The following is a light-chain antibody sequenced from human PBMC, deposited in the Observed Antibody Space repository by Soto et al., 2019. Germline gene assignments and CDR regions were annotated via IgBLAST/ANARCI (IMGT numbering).Light chain of an antibody. CDR2: AAS. CDR1: QDINKN. Sequence: IQMTQSPSSVSASVGDRVTITCQAGQDINKNLNWYQQKPGKAPKLLIFAASSLQSGVPSRFSGSRSGPDFTLTISSLQPEDFVTYYCQQSYSSPPTFGQGTKVDI. V-gene: IGKV1-39*01. J-gene: IGKJ1*01. CDR3: QQSYSSPPT.